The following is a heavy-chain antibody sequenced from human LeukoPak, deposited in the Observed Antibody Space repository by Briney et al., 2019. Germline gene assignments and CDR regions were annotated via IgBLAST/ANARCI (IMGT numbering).Heavy chain of an antibody. Sequence: SETLSLTCAVYGGSFSGYYWSWIRQPPGKGLEWIGEINHSGSTNYNPSLKSRVTISVDTSKNQFSLKLSSVTAADAAVYCCARLTYCSSTSCYGGELDYWGQGTLVTVSS. J-gene: IGHJ4*02. CDR2: INHSGST. D-gene: IGHD2-2*01. CDR3: ARLTYCSSTSCYGGELDY. CDR1: GGSFSGYY. V-gene: IGHV4-34*01.